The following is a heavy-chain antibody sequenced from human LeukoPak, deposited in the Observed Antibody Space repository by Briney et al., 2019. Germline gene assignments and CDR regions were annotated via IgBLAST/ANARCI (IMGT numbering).Heavy chain of an antibody. Sequence: ASVKVSCKASGYTFSDYYMHWVRQAPGQGLEWVGWINPISGGTDYAQKFQGRVTMTRDTSITTAYMEVSRLRSDDTAVYYCARDRGRNWGSDYWGQGTLVTVSS. CDR3: ARDRGRNWGSDY. J-gene: IGHJ4*02. CDR2: INPISGGT. CDR1: GYTFSDYY. D-gene: IGHD7-27*01. V-gene: IGHV1-2*02.